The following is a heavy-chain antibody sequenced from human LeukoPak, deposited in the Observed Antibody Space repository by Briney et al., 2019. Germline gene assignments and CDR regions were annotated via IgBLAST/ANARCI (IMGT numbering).Heavy chain of an antibody. CDR2: IYYTGNT. CDR1: GGSISSYY. J-gene: IGHJ4*02. V-gene: IGHV4-59*08. Sequence: SETLSLTCTVSGGSISSYYWSWIRQPPGKGLEWIGYIYYTGNTNYNPSLKSRVTMSVDTSKNQFSLGLSSVTAADTAVYYCASGIPPHFCNYWGQGTRVTVSS. D-gene: IGHD1-14*01. CDR3: ASGIPPHFCNY.